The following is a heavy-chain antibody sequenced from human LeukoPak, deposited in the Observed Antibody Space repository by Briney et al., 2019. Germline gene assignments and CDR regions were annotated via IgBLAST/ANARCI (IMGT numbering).Heavy chain of an antibody. D-gene: IGHD3-22*01. Sequence: PGGSLRLSCAASGFTFDDYGMSWVRQAPGKGLEWVSGINWNGGSTGYADSVKGRFTISRDNAKNSLYLQMNSLRAEDTALYHCAREFYYDSSGAFDIWGQGTMVTVSS. CDR1: GFTFDDYG. CDR2: INWNGGST. V-gene: IGHV3-20*01. CDR3: AREFYYDSSGAFDI. J-gene: IGHJ3*02.